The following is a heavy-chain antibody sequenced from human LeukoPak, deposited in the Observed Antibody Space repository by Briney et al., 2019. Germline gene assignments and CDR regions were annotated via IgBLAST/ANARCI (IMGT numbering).Heavy chain of an antibody. V-gene: IGHV4-34*01. D-gene: IGHD3-3*01. Sequence: PSETLSLTCAVYGGSFSGYYWSWIRQPPGKGLEWIGEINHSGSTNYNPSLKSRVTISVDTSKNQFSLKLSSVTAADTAVYYCARDPLEYDFWSGYYRSEWWFDPWGQGTLVTVSS. CDR1: GGSFSGYY. J-gene: IGHJ5*02. CDR3: ARDPLEYDFWSGYYRSEWWFDP. CDR2: INHSGST.